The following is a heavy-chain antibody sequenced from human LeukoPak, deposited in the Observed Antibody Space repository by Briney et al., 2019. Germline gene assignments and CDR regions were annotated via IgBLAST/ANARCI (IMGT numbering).Heavy chain of an antibody. Sequence: GGSLRLSCAASGFTFSSYWMSWVRQAPGKGLEWVANIKQDGSEKYYVDSVKGRFTISRDNAKNSLYLQMNSLRAEDTAVYYCARDRSSIPPYYFDYWGQGTLVTVSS. J-gene: IGHJ4*02. D-gene: IGHD6-6*01. V-gene: IGHV3-7*01. CDR3: ARDRSSIPPYYFDY. CDR1: GFTFSSYW. CDR2: IKQDGSEK.